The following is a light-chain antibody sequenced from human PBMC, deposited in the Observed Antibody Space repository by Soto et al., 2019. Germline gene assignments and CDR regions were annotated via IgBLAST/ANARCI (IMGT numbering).Light chain of an antibody. Sequence: SGLAQYAGTLSVSPGGRATRSCRGSQRFNSNYLGWYQQKPGQAPRLLIYGTSTRATGIPDRFSGSGSGTDFTLTISRLEPEDLAVYYCQQYGTSPITFGQGTRLEIK. V-gene: IGKV3-20*01. CDR2: GTS. CDR3: QQYGTSPIT. CDR1: QRFNSNY. J-gene: IGKJ5*01.